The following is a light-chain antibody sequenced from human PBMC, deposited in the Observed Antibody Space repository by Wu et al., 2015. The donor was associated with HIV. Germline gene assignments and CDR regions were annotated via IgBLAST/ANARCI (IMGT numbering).Light chain of an antibody. J-gene: IGKJ4*01. CDR3: QYYGTALLT. V-gene: IGKV1-27*01. Sequence: VGDRVTITLPGKSGISQFLAWYQQKPGKPPKVLIYAASTLQSGVPSRFSGSGSGTDFILTIDGLQPEDFGVYYCQYYGTALLTFGEGPRWRS. CDR1: GISQF. CDR2: AAS.